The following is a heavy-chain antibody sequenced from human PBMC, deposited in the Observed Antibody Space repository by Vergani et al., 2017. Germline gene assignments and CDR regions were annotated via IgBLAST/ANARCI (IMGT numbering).Heavy chain of an antibody. Sequence: QVQLQESGPGLVKPSETLSLTCTVSGGSISSYYWSWIRQPPGKGLEWIVYIYYSGRTNYNPSLKSRVTISVDTSTNQFSLKLSAVTAADTAAYYCARAHSGGWFDPWGQGTLVTVSS. D-gene: IGHD3-10*01. CDR3: ARAHSGGWFDP. CDR1: GGSISSYY. V-gene: IGHV4-59*01. J-gene: IGHJ5*02. CDR2: IYYSGRT.